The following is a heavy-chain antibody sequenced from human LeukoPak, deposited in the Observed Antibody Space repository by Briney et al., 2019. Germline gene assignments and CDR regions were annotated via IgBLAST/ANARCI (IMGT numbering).Heavy chain of an antibody. CDR3: AREGDRTYYYYYYMDV. Sequence: ASVKVSCKASGYTFTSYYMHWVRQAPGQGLEWMGIINPSGGSTSYAQKFQGRVTMTRDMSTNTVYMELSSLRSEDTAVYYCAREGDRTYYYYYYMDVWGKGTTVTVSS. J-gene: IGHJ6*03. D-gene: IGHD1-26*01. V-gene: IGHV1-46*01. CDR1: GYTFTSYY. CDR2: INPSGGST.